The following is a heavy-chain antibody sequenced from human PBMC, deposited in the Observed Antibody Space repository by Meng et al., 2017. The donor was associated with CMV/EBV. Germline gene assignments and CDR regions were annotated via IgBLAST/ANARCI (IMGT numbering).Heavy chain of an antibody. J-gene: IGHJ6*02. CDR2: IKQDGSEK. V-gene: IGHV3-7*01. Sequence: GESLKISCAASGFTFSSYWMSWVRQAPGKELEWVANIKQDGSEKYYVDSVKGRFTISRDNAKNSLYLQMNSLRAEDTAVYYCARDGAIVVVPAGATTQYYYGMDVWGQGTTVTVSS. CDR3: ARDGAIVVVPAGATTQYYYGMDV. D-gene: IGHD2-2*01. CDR1: GFTFSSYW.